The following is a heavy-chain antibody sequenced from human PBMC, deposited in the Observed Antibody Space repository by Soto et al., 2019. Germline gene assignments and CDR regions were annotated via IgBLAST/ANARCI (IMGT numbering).Heavy chain of an antibody. J-gene: IGHJ6*02. V-gene: IGHV4-31*03. CDR1: GGSISSGGYY. CDR2: IYYSGST. CDR3: ARDLGDFWSGYLGRYYYYGMDV. Sequence: PSETLSLTCTVSGGSISSGGYYWSWIRQHPGKGLEWIGYIYYSGSTYYNPSLKSRVTISVDTSKNQFSLKLSSVTAADTAVYYCARDLGDFWSGYLGRYYYYGMDVCGPGTPVTVSS. D-gene: IGHD3-3*01.